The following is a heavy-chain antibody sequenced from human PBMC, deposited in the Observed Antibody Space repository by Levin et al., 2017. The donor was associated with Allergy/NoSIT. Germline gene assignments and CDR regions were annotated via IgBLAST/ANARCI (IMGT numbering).Heavy chain of an antibody. Sequence: SETLSLTCTVSGGSVSSGNYHWSWIRQHPGKGLEYIGYIYNSGTTYSNPSLKSRGTISVDTSKNQLSLKLNSVTAADTAVYYCARGHGGYRFDPWGQGTLVTVSA. J-gene: IGHJ5*02. V-gene: IGHV4-31*03. CDR1: GGSVSSGNYH. D-gene: IGHD5-12*01. CDR2: IYNSGTT. CDR3: ARGHGGYRFDP.